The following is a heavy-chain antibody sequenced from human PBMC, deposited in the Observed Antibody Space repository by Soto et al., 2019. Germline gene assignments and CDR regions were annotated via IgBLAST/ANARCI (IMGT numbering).Heavy chain of an antibody. Sequence: ASVKVSCKASGYTFTSYGISWVRQAPGQGLEWMGWISAYNGNTNYAQKLQGRVTMTTDTSTSTAYMELRSLRSDDTAVYYCARDSVRGVRAFLPLDYWGQGTLVTVSS. V-gene: IGHV1-18*01. CDR3: ARDSVRGVRAFLPLDY. CDR1: GYTFTSYG. J-gene: IGHJ4*02. CDR2: ISAYNGNT. D-gene: IGHD3-10*01.